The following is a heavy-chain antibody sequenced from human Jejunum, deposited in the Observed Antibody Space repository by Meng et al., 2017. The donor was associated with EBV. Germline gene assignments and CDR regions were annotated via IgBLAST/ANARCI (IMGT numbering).Heavy chain of an antibody. Sequence: QITLKESGPALVKPAQTLTLTCTFSGFSLTTRGVGVGWIRQPPAKALEWLALIYWNGDEHYSPSLRTRLTISKVTSKNQVVLTMTDMDPVDTATYYCAQRILRAGFDPWGQGVLCSVSS. CDR2: IYWNGDE. CDR1: GFSLTTRGVG. D-gene: IGHD5/OR15-5a*01. J-gene: IGHJ5*02. V-gene: IGHV2-5*01. CDR3: AQRILRAGFDP.